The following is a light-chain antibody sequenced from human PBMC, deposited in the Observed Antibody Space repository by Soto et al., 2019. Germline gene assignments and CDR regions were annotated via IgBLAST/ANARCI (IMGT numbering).Light chain of an antibody. Sequence: QSALTQPASVSGSPGQSITISCTGTSNDIGAYNYVSWYQQHPGKAPKLLIYDVTNRPSGISDRFSGSKSGRTASLTISVLLPEDEADYYCSSYTSIIAVVFGGGTKLTVL. CDR3: SSYTSIIAVV. CDR1: SNDIGAYNY. CDR2: DVT. J-gene: IGLJ2*01. V-gene: IGLV2-14*03.